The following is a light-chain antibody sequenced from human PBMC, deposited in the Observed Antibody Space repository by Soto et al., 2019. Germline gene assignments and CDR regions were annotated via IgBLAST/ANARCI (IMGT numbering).Light chain of an antibody. CDR2: RNH. Sequence: QSVLTQSPSVSVTPGQRVTISCSGSRPNIGSNLVSWYQQLPGTAPTLLIWRNHQRPSGVPDRLSGAKSGTSASLAISGPQYAEEGDYYCAAWDDSLRAVVFGGGTKLTVL. CDR1: RPNIGSNL. J-gene: IGLJ2*01. V-gene: IGLV1-44*01. CDR3: AAWDDSLRAVV.